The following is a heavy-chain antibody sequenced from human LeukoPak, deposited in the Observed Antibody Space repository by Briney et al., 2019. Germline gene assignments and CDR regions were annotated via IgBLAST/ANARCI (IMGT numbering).Heavy chain of an antibody. CDR1: GYTFTSYS. J-gene: IGHJ6*02. D-gene: IGHD3-3*01. CDR3: ARSLRGGYDFWSGFPPNNYYYGMDV. V-gene: IGHV1-46*01. CDR2: INPSGAGT. Sequence: ASVKVSCKASGYTFTSYSMHWMRQAPGQGLEWMGIINPSGAGTNYAQKFQGRVTITADESTSTAYMELSSLRSEDTAVYYCARSLRGGYDFWSGFPPNNYYYGMDVWGQGTTVTVSS.